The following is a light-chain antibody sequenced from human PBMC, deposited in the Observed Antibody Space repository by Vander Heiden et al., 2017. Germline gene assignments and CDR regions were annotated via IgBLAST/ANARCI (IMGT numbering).Light chain of an antibody. CDR3: QAWDSSTAV. CDR2: QDS. J-gene: IGLJ3*02. V-gene: IGLV3-1*01. Sequence: SSQLITQPPLAAFPGQTANISCSGDKLGNKYACWYQQRPGQSPVLVIYQDSMRPSGIPERFSGSNSGNTATLTISETQAMDEADYYCQAWDSSTAVFGGGTKLTVL. CDR1: KLGNKY.